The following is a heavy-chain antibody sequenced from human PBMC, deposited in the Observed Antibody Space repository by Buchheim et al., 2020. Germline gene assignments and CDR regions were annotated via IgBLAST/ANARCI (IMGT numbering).Heavy chain of an antibody. J-gene: IGHJ6*02. Sequence: EVQLAESGGGLVQPGGSLRLSCAASGFTFSSYSMNWVRQAPGKGLEWVSYISSSSSTIYYADSVKGRFTISRVNAKNSLYLQMNSLRAEDTAVYYCARDSIVVVPAAIYGMDVWGQGTT. V-gene: IGHV3-48*04. CDR1: GFTFSSYS. CDR3: ARDSIVVVPAAIYGMDV. CDR2: ISSSSSTI. D-gene: IGHD2-2*01.